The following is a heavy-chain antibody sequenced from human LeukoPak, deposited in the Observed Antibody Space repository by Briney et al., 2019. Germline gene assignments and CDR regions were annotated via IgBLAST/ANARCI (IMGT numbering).Heavy chain of an antibody. CDR1: GYTFTSYG. J-gene: IGHJ6*03. Sequence: ASVKVSCKASGYTFTSYGISWVRQAPGQGLEWMGWISAYNGNTNYAQKLQGRVTMTTDTSTSTAYMELRSLRSDDTAVYYCARGRWDETLDYDFWSRGPEYYYMDVWGKGTTVTVSS. CDR3: ARGRWDETLDYDFWSRGPEYYYMDV. V-gene: IGHV1-18*01. CDR2: ISAYNGNT. D-gene: IGHD3-3*01.